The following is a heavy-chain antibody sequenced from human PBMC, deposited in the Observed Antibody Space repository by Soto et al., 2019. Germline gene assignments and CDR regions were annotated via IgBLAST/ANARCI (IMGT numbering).Heavy chain of an antibody. Sequence: QVQLVQSGAEVKKPGASVKVSCKASGYTFTSYEINWVRQATGQVLEWMGWMNPNSGDTGYAQKFQGRVTMTRNTSISTAYMELSSLRSEDTAVYYCARGAVLWFGELLRWGQGTLVTVSS. CDR1: GYTFTSYE. V-gene: IGHV1-8*01. D-gene: IGHD3-10*01. CDR3: ARGAVLWFGELLR. J-gene: IGHJ4*02. CDR2: MNPNSGDT.